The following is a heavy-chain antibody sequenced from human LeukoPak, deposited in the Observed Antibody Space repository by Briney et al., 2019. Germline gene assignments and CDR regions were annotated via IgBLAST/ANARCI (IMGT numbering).Heavy chain of an antibody. Sequence: GASVKVSCKASGYTFTGYYMHWVRQAPGQGLEWMGWINPNSGGTNYAQKFQGRVTMTRDTSISTAYMELSRLRSDDTAVYYCAGWRITMVRGVMENFDYWGQGTLVTVSS. CDR3: AGWRITMVRGVMENFDY. D-gene: IGHD3-10*01. CDR1: GYTFTGYY. J-gene: IGHJ4*02. CDR2: INPNSGGT. V-gene: IGHV1-2*02.